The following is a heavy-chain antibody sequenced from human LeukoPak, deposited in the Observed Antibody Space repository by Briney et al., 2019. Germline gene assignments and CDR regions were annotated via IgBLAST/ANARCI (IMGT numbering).Heavy chain of an antibody. Sequence: GGSLRLSCETSGFNFDRYTIHWVRQAPGKGLEWVSLAGWAGGTTFYSDSVRGRFTISRDSGRKSVYLQMNRLTTDDTAFYFCAKELDTMFFDYWGQGALVTVSS. CDR3: AKELDTMFFDY. J-gene: IGHJ4*02. V-gene: IGHV3-43*01. CDR1: GFNFDRYT. CDR2: AGWAGGTT. D-gene: IGHD3-10*02.